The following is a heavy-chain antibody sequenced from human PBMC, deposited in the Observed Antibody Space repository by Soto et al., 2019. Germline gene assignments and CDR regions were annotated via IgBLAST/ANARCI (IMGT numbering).Heavy chain of an antibody. Sequence: PGGSLRLSCAASGFTFSSYAMSWVRQAPGKGLEWVSAISGSGGSTYYADSVKGRFTISRDNSKNTLYLQMNSLRAEDTAVYYCAKTLRYFEWFPVDYWGQGTLVTVSS. CDR3: AKTLRYFEWFPVDY. V-gene: IGHV3-23*01. J-gene: IGHJ4*02. CDR2: ISGSGGST. CDR1: GFTFSSYA. D-gene: IGHD3-9*01.